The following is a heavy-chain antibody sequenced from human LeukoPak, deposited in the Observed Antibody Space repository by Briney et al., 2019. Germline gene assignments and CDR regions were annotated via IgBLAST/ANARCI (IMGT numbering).Heavy chain of an antibody. J-gene: IGHJ4*02. CDR3: ARGGPWYYYDSSGYYGR. D-gene: IGHD3-22*01. CDR1: GGSFSGYY. Sequence: SETLSLTCAVYGGSFSGYYWSWIRQPPGKGPEWIGEINHSGSTNYNPSLKSRVTISVDTSKKQFSLKLSSVTAADTAVYYCARGGPWYYYDSSGYYGRWGQGTLVTVSS. CDR2: INHSGST. V-gene: IGHV4-34*01.